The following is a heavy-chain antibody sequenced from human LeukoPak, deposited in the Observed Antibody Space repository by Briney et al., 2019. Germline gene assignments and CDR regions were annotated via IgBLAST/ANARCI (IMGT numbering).Heavy chain of an antibody. CDR2: ISSSSSHI. Sequence: GGSLRLSCAASGLTFSSYNMNWVRQAPGKGLEWVSFISSSSSHIYYADSVKGRFTISRDNAKNSLYLQMNSLRAEDTAVYYCSDVSGPYWGQGTLVTVSS. J-gene: IGHJ4*02. CDR3: SDVSGPY. V-gene: IGHV3-21*01. D-gene: IGHD3-10*01. CDR1: GLTFSSYN.